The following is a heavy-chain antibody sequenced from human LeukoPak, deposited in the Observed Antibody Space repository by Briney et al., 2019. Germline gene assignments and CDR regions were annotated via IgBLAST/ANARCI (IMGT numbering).Heavy chain of an antibody. D-gene: IGHD6-19*01. Sequence: GGSLRLSCAASGFTFRNYAMSWVRQAPGKGLEWVSAMSGGGGTIYHAASVRGRFTISRDNSKNTLSLQMNSLRAEDTAVYYCAKGSQWLLRGGAYFDSWGQGTPVTVSS. CDR2: MSGGGGTI. CDR1: GFTFRNYA. CDR3: AKGSQWLLRGGAYFDS. V-gene: IGHV3-23*01. J-gene: IGHJ4*02.